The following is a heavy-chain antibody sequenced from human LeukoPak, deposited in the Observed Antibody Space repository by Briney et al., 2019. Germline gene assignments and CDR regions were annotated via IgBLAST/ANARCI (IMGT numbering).Heavy chain of an antibody. CDR2: ISSDGGST. CDR3: VKDQSGSGRW. Sequence: GGSLRLSCSASGFIFSTYGMHWVRQAPGKGLEYVSSISSDGGSTYYADSVKGRFTISRDNSKNTLYLQVSSLRPEDTAVYYCVKDQSGSGRWWGQGTLVTVSS. V-gene: IGHV3-64D*06. CDR1: GFIFSTYG. D-gene: IGHD3-10*01. J-gene: IGHJ4*02.